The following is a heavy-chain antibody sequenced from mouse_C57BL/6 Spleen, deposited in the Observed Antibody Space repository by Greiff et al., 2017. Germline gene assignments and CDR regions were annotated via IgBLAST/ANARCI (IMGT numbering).Heavy chain of an antibody. CDR1: GFTFSSSG. CDR2: ISSGGSYT. J-gene: IGHJ2*01. V-gene: IGHV5-6*01. Sequence: EVKLMESGGDLVKPGGSLKLSCAASGFTFSSSGMSWVRQTPDKRLEWVATISSGGSYTYYPDSVKGRFTISRDNAKNTLYLQMSSLKSEDTAMYYCARHITYSDYWGQGTTLTVSS. CDR3: ARHITYSDY. D-gene: IGHD1-1*01.